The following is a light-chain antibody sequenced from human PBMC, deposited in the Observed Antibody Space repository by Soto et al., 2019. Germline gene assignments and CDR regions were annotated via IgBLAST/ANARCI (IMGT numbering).Light chain of an antibody. J-gene: IGKJ5*01. CDR1: ESVSSY. Sequence: IAFTQSPATLTLSPGEIATLSCRASESVSSYLAWYQQKPGQAPRLLIYDASNRATGIPARFSGSGSGTDFTLTISSLEPEDFAVYYCQQRSNLPRTFGQGTRLEIK. CDR3: QQRSNLPRT. V-gene: IGKV3-11*01. CDR2: DAS.